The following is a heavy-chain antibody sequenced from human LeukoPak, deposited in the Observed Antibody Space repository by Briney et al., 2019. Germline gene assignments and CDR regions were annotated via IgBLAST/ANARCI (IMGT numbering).Heavy chain of an antibody. J-gene: IGHJ4*02. V-gene: IGHV4-30-2*01. D-gene: IGHD3-10*01. CDR3: ARSVRGLINTFDS. Sequence: PSETLSLTCTVSGDSFSSDSYYWNWIRQAPGKGPEWIGNIYRGRTRFNPALTRRVTISLDMSTTKVSLNLASVTAADTAVYYCARSVRGLINTFDSWGQGTLVTVSS. CDR1: GDSFSSDSYY. CDR2: IYRGRT.